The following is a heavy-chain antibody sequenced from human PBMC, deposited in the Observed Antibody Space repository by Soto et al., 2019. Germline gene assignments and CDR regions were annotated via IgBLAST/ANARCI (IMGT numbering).Heavy chain of an antibody. CDR3: ARVPIDTYMIYWSDP. Sequence: PSETLSLTCTVSGDSVSSGDYYWTWIRQPPGKGLEWVGHIYFSGRTNYIPSLESRVTISLDTYKNQFSLKLTSVTAADTAVYYCARVPIDTYMIYWSDPWGQGTLVTVPS. J-gene: IGHJ5*02. V-gene: IGHV4-61*08. D-gene: IGHD3-16*01. CDR1: GDSVSSGDYY. CDR2: IYFSGRT.